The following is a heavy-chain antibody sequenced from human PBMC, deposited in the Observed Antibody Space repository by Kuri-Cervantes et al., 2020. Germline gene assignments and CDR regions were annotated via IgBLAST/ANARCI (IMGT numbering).Heavy chain of an antibody. CDR2: IHYSGRT. CDR3: ARPQYYYYYYMDV. CDR1: GYSISSGYY. V-gene: IGHV4-38-2*01. Sequence: SETLSLTCVVSGYSISSGYYWGWIRQSPGKGLEWIGSIHYSGRTYYNMSLKSRVILSVDMSSNQFSLKLSSVTAADAAVYYCARPQYYYYYYMDVWGKGTTVTVSS. J-gene: IGHJ6*03.